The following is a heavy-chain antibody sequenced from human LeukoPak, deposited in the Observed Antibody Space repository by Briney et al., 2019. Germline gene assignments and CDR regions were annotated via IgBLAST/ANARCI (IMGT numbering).Heavy chain of an antibody. CDR2: LYSGGTT. V-gene: IGHV3-53*01. CDR3: ARASTTTTIFDP. J-gene: IGHJ5*02. D-gene: IGHD5/OR15-5a*01. Sequence: GGSLRLSCAASGFTVSSNYMSWVRQAPGEGLEWVSALYSGGTTYYADSVKGRFTISRDNSKNTVYLQMNSLRAEDTAVYYCARASTTTTIFDPWGQGALVTVSS. CDR1: GFTVSSNY.